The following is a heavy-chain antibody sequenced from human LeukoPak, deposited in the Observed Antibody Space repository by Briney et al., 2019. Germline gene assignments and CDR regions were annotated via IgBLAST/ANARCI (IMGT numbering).Heavy chain of an antibody. CDR2: IIPIFGTA. D-gene: IGHD2-2*02. CDR1: GGTFSSYA. J-gene: IGHJ3*02. Sequence: SVKVSCKASGGTFSSYAISWVRQAPGQGLEWMGGIIPIFGTANYAQKFQGRVTMTEDTSTDTAYMELSSLRSEDTAVYYCATDTNSAAIAAFSYPRNDAFDIWGQGTMVTVSS. V-gene: IGHV1-69*06. CDR3: ATDTNSAAIAAFSYPRNDAFDI.